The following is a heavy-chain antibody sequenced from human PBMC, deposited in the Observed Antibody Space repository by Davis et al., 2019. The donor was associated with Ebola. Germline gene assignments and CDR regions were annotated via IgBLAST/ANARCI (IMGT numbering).Heavy chain of an antibody. V-gene: IGHV4-31*11. Sequence: SETLSLTCAVSGGSINSASAYCPTGFPQNPCRGLPCLGYVLFSLITHYNPSLKGRVTISIGTSENQFSLRLSSVTAADTAVYYCARGNYGDYIVHYYYTLDVCGEGSAVTITS. CDR2: VLFSLIT. J-gene: IGHJ6*04. CDR3: ARGNYGDYIVHYYYTLDV. CDR1: GGSINSASAYC. D-gene: IGHD4-17*01.